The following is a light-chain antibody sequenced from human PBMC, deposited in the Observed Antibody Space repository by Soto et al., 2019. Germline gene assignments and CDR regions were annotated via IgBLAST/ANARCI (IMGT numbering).Light chain of an antibody. CDR3: QTWGTGIQV. Sequence: QLVLTQSPSASASLGASVKLTCTLSSGHSSYAIAWHQQQPEKCPRYLMKINSDGSHSKGDGIPDRFSGSSSGAERYLTISSLQSEDEADYYCQTWGTGIQVFGGGTKLTVL. J-gene: IGLJ2*01. CDR1: SGHSSYA. CDR2: INSDGSH. V-gene: IGLV4-69*01.